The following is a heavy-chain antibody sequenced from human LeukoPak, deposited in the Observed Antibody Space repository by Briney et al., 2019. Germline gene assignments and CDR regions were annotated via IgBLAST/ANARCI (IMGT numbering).Heavy chain of an antibody. CDR1: GHTLTSYA. Sequence: ASVKVSCKASGHTLTSYAMHGVRHAPGRGREWMGWINTNTGNPTYAQGFTGRFVFSFDTSVNTAYLQISSLRAEHTAVYYCARGYTKDMTAVTDFDFGVWGNGTMVT. D-gene: IGHD4-17*01. J-gene: IGHJ6*03. CDR2: INTNTGNP. V-gene: IGHV7-4-1*02. CDR3: ARGYTKDMTAVTDFDFGV.